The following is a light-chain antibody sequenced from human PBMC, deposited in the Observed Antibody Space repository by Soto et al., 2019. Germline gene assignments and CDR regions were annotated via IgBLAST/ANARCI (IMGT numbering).Light chain of an antibody. CDR3: QQRSNWSGA. J-gene: IGKJ1*01. CDR1: QSVSSY. Sequence: EIVLTQSPATLSLSPGERATLSCRASQSVSSYLAWYQQKPGQAPRLLIYDASNRATCIPARFSGSGSGTDFTLTISSREPEDFAVYYCQQRSNWSGAFGQGTKVEIK. CDR2: DAS. V-gene: IGKV3-11*01.